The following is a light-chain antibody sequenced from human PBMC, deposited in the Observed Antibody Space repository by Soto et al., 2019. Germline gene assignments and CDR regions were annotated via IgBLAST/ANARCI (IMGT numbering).Light chain of an antibody. J-gene: IGKJ1*01. V-gene: IGKV1-5*01. Sequence: DIQMTQSPSTLSASVGDRVTITCRASQSISSWLAWYQQKPGKAPKLLIYDASSLESGVPSRFSGSGSGTEVTLTISSLQPDDFATYYCQQYNSYPWTLGQGTEVEIK. CDR1: QSISSW. CDR2: DAS. CDR3: QQYNSYPWT.